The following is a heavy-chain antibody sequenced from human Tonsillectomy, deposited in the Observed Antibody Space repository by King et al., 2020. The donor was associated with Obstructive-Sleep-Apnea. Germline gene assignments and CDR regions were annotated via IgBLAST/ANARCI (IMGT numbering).Heavy chain of an antibody. V-gene: IGHV3-21*01. Sequence: DVQLVESGGGLVKPGGSLRLSCAASGFTFSSYSMNWVRQAPGKGLEWVSSISSSSGYIYYADSVKGRFTISRDNAKNSLYLQMNSLRAEDTAVYYCAREADDYGGNLDLYFDYWGQGTLVTVSS. CDR3: AREADDYGGNLDLYFDY. CDR2: ISSSSGYI. J-gene: IGHJ4*02. D-gene: IGHD4-23*01. CDR1: GFTFSSYS.